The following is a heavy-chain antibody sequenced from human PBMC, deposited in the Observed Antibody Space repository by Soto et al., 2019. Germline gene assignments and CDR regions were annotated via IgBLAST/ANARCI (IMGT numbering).Heavy chain of an antibody. CDR1: GFTFSSYG. Sequence: VGSLRLSCAASGFTFSSYGMHWVRQAPGKGLEWVAVISYDGSNKYYADSVKGRFTISRDNSKNTLYLQMNSLRAEDTAVYYCAKVMWQQLVRFGGGYYDGMDVWGQGTTVTVSS. CDR2: ISYDGSNK. J-gene: IGHJ6*02. D-gene: IGHD6-13*01. V-gene: IGHV3-30*18. CDR3: AKVMWQQLVRFGGGYYDGMDV.